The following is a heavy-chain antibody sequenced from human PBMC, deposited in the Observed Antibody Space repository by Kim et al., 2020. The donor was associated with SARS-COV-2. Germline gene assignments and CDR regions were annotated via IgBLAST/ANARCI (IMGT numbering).Heavy chain of an antibody. CDR3: ARDPSDGYIIRCMDV. Sequence: ASVKVSCKASGYTFTSYYMHWVRQAPGQGLEWMGIINPSGGSTSYAQKFQGRVTMTRDTSTSTVYMELSSLRSEDTAVYYCARDPSDGYIIRCMDVWGQGTTVTVSS. D-gene: IGHD5-12*01. CDR2: INPSGGST. V-gene: IGHV1-46*01. CDR1: GYTFTSYY. J-gene: IGHJ6*02.